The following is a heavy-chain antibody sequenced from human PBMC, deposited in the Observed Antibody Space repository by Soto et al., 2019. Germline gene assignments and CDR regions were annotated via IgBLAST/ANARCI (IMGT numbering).Heavy chain of an antibody. V-gene: IGHV4-61*02. CDR2: IYTSGST. CDR3: ARGVVMVAATPYNWFDP. D-gene: IGHD2-15*01. Sequence: PSETLSLTCTVSGGSISSSSYYWSWIRQPAGKGLEWIGRIYTSGSTNYNPSLKSRVTMSVDTSKNQFSLKLSSVTAADTAVYYCARGVVMVAATPYNWFDPWGQGTLVTVSS. J-gene: IGHJ5*02. CDR1: GGSISSSSYY.